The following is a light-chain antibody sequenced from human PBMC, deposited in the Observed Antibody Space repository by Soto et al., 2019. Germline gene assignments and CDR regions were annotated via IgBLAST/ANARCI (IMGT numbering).Light chain of an antibody. Sequence: DIQMTQSPATLSASPGERATLSCRASHSVSSSLAWYQQKPGQAPRLLIYGASTRATGIPARFSGSGSVTEFTLTISSLQSEDFAVYYCQQYNDWPPWTFGQGTKVDIK. J-gene: IGKJ1*01. CDR3: QQYNDWPPWT. CDR1: HSVSSS. CDR2: GAS. V-gene: IGKV3-15*01.